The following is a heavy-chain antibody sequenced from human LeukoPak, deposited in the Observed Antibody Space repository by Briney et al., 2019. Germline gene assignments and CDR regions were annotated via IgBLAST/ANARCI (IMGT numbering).Heavy chain of an antibody. J-gene: IGHJ4*02. CDR1: GGSISSYY. Sequence: PSETLSLTCTVSGGSISSYYWSWIRQPPGKGLEWIGYIYYSGSTNYNPSLKSRVTISVDTSKNQFSLKLSSVTAADTAVYYCARASYDSSGYTDVIDYWGQGTLVTVSP. CDR2: IYYSGST. D-gene: IGHD3-22*01. V-gene: IGHV4-59*01. CDR3: ARASYDSSGYTDVIDY.